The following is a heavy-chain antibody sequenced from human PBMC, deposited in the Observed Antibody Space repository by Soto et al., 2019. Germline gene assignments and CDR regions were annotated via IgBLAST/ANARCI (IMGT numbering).Heavy chain of an antibody. J-gene: IGHJ4*02. V-gene: IGHV1-18*01. D-gene: IGHD6-13*01. CDR2: INPYNGNT. Sequence: QVQLAQSGAEVKKPGASVKVSCKASGYTFISYGIIWVRQAPGQGLEWMAWINPYNGNTKYAEKFLGRVTVTTDTSTATAYMEVRSLTPDDTAVFNCARVGVGLAAPRVWPYWGQGTPVTVSS. CDR1: GYTFISYG. CDR3: ARVGVGLAAPRVWPY.